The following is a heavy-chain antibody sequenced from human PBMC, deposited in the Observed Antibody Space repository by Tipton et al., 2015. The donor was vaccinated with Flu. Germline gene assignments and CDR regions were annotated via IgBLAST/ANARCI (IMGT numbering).Heavy chain of an antibody. J-gene: IGHJ4*02. V-gene: IGHV4-38-2*02. Sequence: LRLSCTISGDSISSGYYWGWIRQPPGKGLEWIGSIYHTGTTNYNPSLKSRVTISVDTSKNQFSLKLTSVTAADTAVYYCARDRWEYSRGFDSWGQGTLVTVSP. CDR2: IYHTGTT. CDR1: GDSISSGYY. D-gene: IGHD6-13*01. CDR3: ARDRWEYSRGFDS.